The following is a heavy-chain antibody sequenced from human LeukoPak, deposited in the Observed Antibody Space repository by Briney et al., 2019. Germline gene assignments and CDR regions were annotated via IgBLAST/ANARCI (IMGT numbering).Heavy chain of an antibody. CDR2: ISAYNGNT. CDR3: ARPYYDSSGYYFGVGY. V-gene: IGHV1-18*01. D-gene: IGHD3-22*01. Sequence: ASVKVSCKASGGTFSSYAISWVRQAPGQGLEWMGWISAYNGNTNYAQKFQGRVTMTRDTSISTAYMELSRLRSDDTAVYYCARPYYDSSGYYFGVGYWGQGTLVTVSS. J-gene: IGHJ4*02. CDR1: GGTFSSYA.